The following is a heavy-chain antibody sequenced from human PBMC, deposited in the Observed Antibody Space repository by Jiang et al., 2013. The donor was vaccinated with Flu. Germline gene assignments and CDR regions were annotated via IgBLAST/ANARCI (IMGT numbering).Heavy chain of an antibody. CDR1: GYSFTSYW. Sequence: KGSGYSFTSYWISWVRQMPGKGLEWMGRIDPSDSYTNYSPSFQGHVTISADKSISTAYLQWSSLKASDTAMYYCARHWPPHWYFDLWGRGTLVTVSS. CDR2: IDPSDSYT. CDR3: ARHWPPHWYFDL. J-gene: IGHJ2*01. V-gene: IGHV5-10-1*01.